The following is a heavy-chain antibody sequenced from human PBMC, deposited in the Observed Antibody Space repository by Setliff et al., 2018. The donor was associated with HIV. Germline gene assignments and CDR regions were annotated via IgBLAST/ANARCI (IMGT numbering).Heavy chain of an antibody. D-gene: IGHD1-7*01. CDR3: ARQRMTGSTFDIDY. Sequence: GASVKVSCKASGYSFTGDYIHWVRQAPGQGLEWMAIINPSGGSTTYAQRFQGRVTMTRDTSTSTVYMELSSLRSEDTAVYYCARQRMTGSTFDIDYWGQGTLVTVSS. CDR1: GYSFTGDY. J-gene: IGHJ4*02. CDR2: INPSGGST. V-gene: IGHV1-46*01.